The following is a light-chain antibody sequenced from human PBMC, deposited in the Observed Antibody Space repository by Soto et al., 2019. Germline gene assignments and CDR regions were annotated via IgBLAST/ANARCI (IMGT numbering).Light chain of an antibody. V-gene: IGKV3-20*01. J-gene: IGKJ4*01. CDR1: QSVSSSY. CDR3: KHSGRSTLN. CDR2: GAS. Sequence: ILLTQSPGTRSLSPWERATLSCRASQSVSSSYLAWYQQKPGQAPRLLIYGASSRANGIPDRFSRSGSGTDFTLNISRLEPEDFPVYYCKHSGRSTLNFGGGHXV.